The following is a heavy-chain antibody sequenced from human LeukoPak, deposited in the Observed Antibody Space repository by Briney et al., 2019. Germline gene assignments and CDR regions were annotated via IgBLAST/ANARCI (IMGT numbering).Heavy chain of an antibody. CDR3: ARDYREQQLWWFDP. J-gene: IGHJ5*02. D-gene: IGHD6-13*01. Sequence: GGSLRLSCTASGFTFTNAWMSWVRQAPGKGLEWVSVIYSGGSTYYADSVKGRFTISRDNSKNTLYLQMNSLRAEDTAVYYCARDYREQQLWWFDPWGQGTLVTVSS. V-gene: IGHV3-66*01. CDR2: IYSGGST. CDR1: GFTFTNAW.